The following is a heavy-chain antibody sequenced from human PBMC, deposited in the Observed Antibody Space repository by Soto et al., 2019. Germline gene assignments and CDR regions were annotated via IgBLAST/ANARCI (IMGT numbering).Heavy chain of an antibody. Sequence: SETLSLTCTVSGGSISSGDYYWSWIRQPPGKGLEWIGYIYYSGSTYYNPSLKSRVTISVDTSKNQFSLKLSSVTAADTAVYYCARAAYYDFWSGYSDGFWFDPWGQGTLVTVSS. CDR2: IYYSGST. J-gene: IGHJ5*02. V-gene: IGHV4-30-4*01. D-gene: IGHD3-3*01. CDR1: GGSISSGDYY. CDR3: ARAAYYDFWSGYSDGFWFDP.